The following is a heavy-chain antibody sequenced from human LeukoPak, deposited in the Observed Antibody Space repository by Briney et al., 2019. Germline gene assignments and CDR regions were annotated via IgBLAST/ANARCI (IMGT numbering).Heavy chain of an antibody. V-gene: IGHV3-33*01. CDR3: ARASGSFDY. Sequence: GGSLRLSCEASGFTFSSYGIHWVRQAPGKGLEWVAVIWSDGSNKYYADSVKGRFTISRDNSKDTLYLQLNSLRAEDTAVYYCARASGSFDYWGQGTLVSVSS. J-gene: IGHJ4*02. D-gene: IGHD1-26*01. CDR2: IWSDGSNK. CDR1: GFTFSSYG.